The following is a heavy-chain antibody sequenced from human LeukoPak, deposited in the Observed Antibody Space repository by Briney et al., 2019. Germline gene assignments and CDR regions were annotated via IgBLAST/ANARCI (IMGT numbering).Heavy chain of an antibody. D-gene: IGHD1-26*01. CDR3: ARVTGSIDY. V-gene: IGHV1-8*02. CDR2: MNPKSGNT. J-gene: IGHJ4*02. Sequence: GASVKVSCKASGYILTGYYMHWVRQAPGQGLEWMGWMNPKSGNTGYAQKFQGRVTMTRDTSISTAYMELGSLRSEDTAVYYCARVTGSIDYWGQGTLVTVSS. CDR1: GYILTGYY.